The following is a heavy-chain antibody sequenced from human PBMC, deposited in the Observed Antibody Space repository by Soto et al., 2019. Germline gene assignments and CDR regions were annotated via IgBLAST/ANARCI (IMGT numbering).Heavy chain of an antibody. V-gene: IGHV3-33*01. Sequence: GGSLRLSCAASGFTFSSYGMHWVRQAPGKGLEWVAVIWYDGSNKYYADSVKGRFTISRDNSKNTLYLQMNSLRAEDTAVYYCARGWRVTIFGVPNQVWFDPWGQGTLVTVSS. CDR1: GFTFSSYG. CDR2: IWYDGSNK. CDR3: ARGWRVTIFGVPNQVWFDP. D-gene: IGHD3-3*01. J-gene: IGHJ5*02.